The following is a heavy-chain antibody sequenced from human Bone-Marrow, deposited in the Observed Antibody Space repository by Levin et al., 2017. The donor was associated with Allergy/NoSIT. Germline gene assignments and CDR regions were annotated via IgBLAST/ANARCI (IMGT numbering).Heavy chain of an antibody. CDR2: ISGSGGST. J-gene: IGHJ3*02. V-gene: IGHV3-23*01. CDR3: ANLRFYDFWSGYYFGGQDAFDI. D-gene: IGHD3-3*01. CDR1: GFTFSSYA. Sequence: GESLKISCAASGFTFSSYAMSWVRQAPGKGLEWVSAISGSGGSTYYADSVKGRFTISRDNSKNTLYLQMNSLRAEDTAVYYCANLRFYDFWSGYYFGGQDAFDIWGQGTMVTVSS.